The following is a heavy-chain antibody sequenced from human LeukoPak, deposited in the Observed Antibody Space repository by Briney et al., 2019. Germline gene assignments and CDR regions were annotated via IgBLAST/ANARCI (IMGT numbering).Heavy chain of an antibody. CDR3: AKDPGRFVVVPAAIDY. Sequence: GGSLRLSCAASGFTFSSYGMHWVRQAPGKGLEWVAVISYDGSNKYYADSVKGRFTISRDNSKNTLYLQMNSLRAEDTAVYYCAKDPGRFVVVPAAIDYWGQGTLVTVSS. CDR1: GFTFSSYG. D-gene: IGHD2-2*02. V-gene: IGHV3-30*18. J-gene: IGHJ4*02. CDR2: ISYDGSNK.